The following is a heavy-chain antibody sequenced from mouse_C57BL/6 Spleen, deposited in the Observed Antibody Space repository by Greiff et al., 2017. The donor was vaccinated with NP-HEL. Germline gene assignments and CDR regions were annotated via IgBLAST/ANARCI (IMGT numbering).Heavy chain of an antibody. CDR1: GFTFSDYG. V-gene: IGHV5-17*01. CDR2: ISSGSSTI. D-gene: IGHD1-1*01. CDR3: ARDYYGSSPYWYFDV. Sequence: DVQLVESGGGLVKPGGSLKLSCAASGFTFSDYGMHWVRQAPEKGLEWVAYISSGSSTIYYADTVKGRFTISRDNAKNTLFLQMTSLRSEDTAMYYCARDYYGSSPYWYFDVWGTGTTVTVSS. J-gene: IGHJ1*03.